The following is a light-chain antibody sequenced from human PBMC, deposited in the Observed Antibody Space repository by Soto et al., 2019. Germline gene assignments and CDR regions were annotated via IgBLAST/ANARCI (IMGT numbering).Light chain of an antibody. CDR2: NTI. CDR1: TGAVTIVHY. V-gene: IGLV7-46*01. Sequence: HAVLTQESSFTVSPGGTVTLTCVSTTGAVTIVHYPYCFHNKHGQAPRTLIYNTINKHSWTPTRFSASLLAGKAALILAGEQDEDEDDYYCLLSYSGTKRVFGAGTKVTVL. J-gene: IGLJ1*01. CDR3: LLSYSGTKRV.